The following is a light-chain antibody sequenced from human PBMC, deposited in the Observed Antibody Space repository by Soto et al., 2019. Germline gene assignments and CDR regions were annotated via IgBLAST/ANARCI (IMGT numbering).Light chain of an antibody. CDR2: DAS. V-gene: IGKV3-11*01. CDR3: QLHGRP. J-gene: IGKJ4*01. Sequence: IMVTKSAATVSVSPGERATLSCRASQSVGSDLAWYQQKPGQAPRLVIYDASNRATGIPARFSGSGSGTDFTLTISRLEPEDSAVYYCQLHGRPFGGGTKVDIK. CDR1: QSVGSD.